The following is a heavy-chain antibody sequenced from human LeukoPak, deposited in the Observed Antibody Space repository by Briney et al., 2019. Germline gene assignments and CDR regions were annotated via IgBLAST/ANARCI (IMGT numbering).Heavy chain of an antibody. CDR2: SYYNGKT. CDR3: SRGALLWFGAKMGCYFDY. D-gene: IGHD3-10*01. CDR1: GGSITNYY. V-gene: IGHV4-59*01. Sequence: PSETLSLTCTVSGGSITNYYWCWRRQPPPKGLEWIGFSYYNGKTNYNPSLKSRVTTSVDMSKTQFSLILRSATAADTAVLYCSRGALLWFGAKMGCYFDYWGQGTPLTDSS. J-gene: IGHJ4*02.